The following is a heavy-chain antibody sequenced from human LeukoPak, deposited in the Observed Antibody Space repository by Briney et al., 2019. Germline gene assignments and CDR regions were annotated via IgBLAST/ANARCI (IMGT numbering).Heavy chain of an antibody. J-gene: IGHJ5*02. CDR1: GFTFSNYA. Sequence: PGGSLRLSCSASGFTFSNYAIHWVRQAPGKGLEYVSAISSTGGSTFYADSVKGRFTISRDNSKNMIYLQMSSLRPEGTAVYYCLKAPNSGWYSPWFDPWGQGILVTVSS. CDR3: LKAPNSGWYSPWFDP. V-gene: IGHV3-64D*06. CDR2: ISSTGGST. D-gene: IGHD6-19*01.